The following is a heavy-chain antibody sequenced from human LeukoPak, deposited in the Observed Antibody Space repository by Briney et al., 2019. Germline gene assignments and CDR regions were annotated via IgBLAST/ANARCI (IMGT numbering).Heavy chain of an antibody. Sequence: PGGSLRLSCAASGFTFSSNAMSWVRQAPGKGLEWVSAISGSGGSTYYADSVKGRFTISRDNSKNTLYLQMNSLRAEDTAVYYCAKDRALRYYGSGSGGKNWFDPWGQGTLVTVSS. J-gene: IGHJ5*02. CDR1: GFTFSSNA. CDR2: ISGSGGST. V-gene: IGHV3-23*01. CDR3: AKDRALRYYGSGSGGKNWFDP. D-gene: IGHD3-10*01.